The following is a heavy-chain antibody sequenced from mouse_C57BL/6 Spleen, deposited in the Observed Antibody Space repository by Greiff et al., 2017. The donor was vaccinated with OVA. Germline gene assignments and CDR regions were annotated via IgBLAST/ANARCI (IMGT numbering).Heavy chain of an antibody. J-gene: IGHJ4*01. Sequence: VQLQQPGAELVRPGTSVKLSCKASGYTFTSYWMHWVKQRPGQGLEWIGVIDPSDSYTNYNQKFKGTATLTVDTSSSTAYMPLSSLTSEDSAVYYGGKGYGRAFYAMDYWGQGTSVTVSS. CDR1: GYTFTSYW. V-gene: IGHV1-59*01. CDR2: IDPSDSYT. CDR3: GKGYGRAFYAMDY. D-gene: IGHD2-14*01.